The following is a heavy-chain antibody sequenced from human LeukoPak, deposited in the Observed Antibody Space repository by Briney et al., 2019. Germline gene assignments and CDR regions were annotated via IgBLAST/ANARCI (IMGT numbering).Heavy chain of an antibody. CDR1: GGSISSSSYY. J-gene: IGHJ5*02. D-gene: IGHD6-6*01. CDR3: ARDWILYSSSQPNWFDP. CDR2: IYYSGST. Sequence: SETLSLTCTVSGGSISSSSYYWGWIRQPPGKGPEWIGSIYYSGSTYYNPSLKSRVTISVDTSKNQFSLKLSSVTAADTAVYYCARDWILYSSSQPNWFDPWGQGTLVTVSS. V-gene: IGHV4-39*07.